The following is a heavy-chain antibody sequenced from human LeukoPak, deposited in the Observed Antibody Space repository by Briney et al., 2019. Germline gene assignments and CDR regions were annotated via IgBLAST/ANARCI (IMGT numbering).Heavy chain of an antibody. CDR3: ARIPTFEYGSSSDY. V-gene: IGHV3-21*01. CDR2: ISSSSSYI. J-gene: IGHJ4*02. CDR1: GFTFSSYS. D-gene: IGHD6-6*01. Sequence: PGGSLRLSCAASGFTFSSYSMNWVRQAPGKGLEWVSSISSSSSYIYYADSVKGRFTISRDNAKNSLYLQMNSLRAEDTAVYYCARIPTFEYGSSSDYWGQGTLVTVSS.